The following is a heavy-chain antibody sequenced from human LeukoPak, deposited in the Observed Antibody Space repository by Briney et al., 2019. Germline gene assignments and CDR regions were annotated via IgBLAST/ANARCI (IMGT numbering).Heavy chain of an antibody. CDR2: ISNSGGST. Sequence: GGSLRLSCAASGFTFTTYAMSWVRQAPGKGLEWVSGISNSGGSTYCADSVKGRFTISRDNSKNTLYLQMNSLRAEDTAVYYCAEYYYYDSSGYQQYYFDYWGQGTLVTVSS. V-gene: IGHV3-23*01. CDR1: GFTFTTYA. CDR3: AEYYYYDSSGYQQYYFDY. J-gene: IGHJ4*02. D-gene: IGHD3-22*01.